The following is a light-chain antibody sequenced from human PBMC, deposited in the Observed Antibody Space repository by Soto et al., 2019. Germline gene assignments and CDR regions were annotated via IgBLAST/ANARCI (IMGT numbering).Light chain of an antibody. Sequence: IVLMQSPDTLSLSPWERATLSCRASRSLSSDYLAWYQQKPGQAPRLLIYDASNRATGIPARFSGSGSGTDFTLTISSLEPEDFAVYYCHQYGSTPWTFGQGTKVDIK. J-gene: IGKJ1*01. V-gene: IGKV3-20*01. CDR3: HQYGSTPWT. CDR1: RSLSSDY. CDR2: DAS.